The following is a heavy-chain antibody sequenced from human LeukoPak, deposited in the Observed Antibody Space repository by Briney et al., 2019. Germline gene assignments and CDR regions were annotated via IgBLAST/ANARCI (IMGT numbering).Heavy chain of an antibody. CDR3: ASDRQWLVRGENY. D-gene: IGHD6-19*01. V-gene: IGHV3-21*01. Sequence: GGSLRLSCAASGFTFSSYSMNWVRQAPGRGLEWVSSISSSSSYIYYADSVKGRFTISRDNAKNSLYLQMNSLRAEDTAVYYCASDRQWLVRGENYWGQGTLVTVSS. J-gene: IGHJ4*02. CDR2: ISSSSSYI. CDR1: GFTFSSYS.